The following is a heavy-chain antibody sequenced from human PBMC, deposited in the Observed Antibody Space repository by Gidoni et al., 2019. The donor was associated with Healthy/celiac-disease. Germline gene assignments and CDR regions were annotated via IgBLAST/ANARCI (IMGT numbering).Heavy chain of an antibody. CDR3: ARDAGNWNDGFAFDI. D-gene: IGHD1-1*01. V-gene: IGHV3-33*01. CDR1: GFTFSSYG. J-gene: IGHJ3*02. Sequence: QVQLVESGGGVVQPGRSLSLSCAAAGFTFSSYGMHWVRQAPAQGLEWVAVIWYDGRNNYYADSIKGRFTISRDNSKNTLYLQMNSLRAEDTAVYYCARDAGNWNDGFAFDIWGQGTMVTVSS. CDR2: IWYDGRNN.